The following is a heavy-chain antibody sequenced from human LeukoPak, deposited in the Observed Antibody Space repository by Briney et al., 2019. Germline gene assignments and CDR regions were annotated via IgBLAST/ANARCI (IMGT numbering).Heavy chain of an antibody. D-gene: IGHD3-10*01. CDR1: GFTFSSYS. CDR3: ARKGITMVQGVDY. V-gene: IGHV3-21*01. Sequence: GVSLRLSCAASGFTFSSYSMNWVRQAPGKGLEWVSSISSSSSYIYYADSVKGRFTISRDNAKNSLYLQMNSLRAEDTAVYYCARKGITMVQGVDYWGQGTLVTVSS. CDR2: ISSSSSYI. J-gene: IGHJ4*02.